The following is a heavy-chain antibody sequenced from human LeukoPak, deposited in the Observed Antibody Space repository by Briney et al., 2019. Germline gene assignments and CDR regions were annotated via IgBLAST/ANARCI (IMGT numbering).Heavy chain of an antibody. V-gene: IGHV1-18*01. CDR2: ISAYNGNT. CDR3: ARGGSTYYYDSSGSGYYYYYMDV. J-gene: IGHJ6*03. D-gene: IGHD3-22*01. Sequence: GASVKVSCKASGYTFTSYGITWVRQAPGQGLEWMGWISAYNGNTNYAQKLQGRVTMTTDTSTSTAYMELRSLRSDDTAVYYCARGGSTYYYDSSGSGYYYYYMDVWGKGTTVTVSS. CDR1: GYTFTSYG.